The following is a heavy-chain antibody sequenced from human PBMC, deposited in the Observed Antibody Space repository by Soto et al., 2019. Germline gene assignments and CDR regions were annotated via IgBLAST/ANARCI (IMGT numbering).Heavy chain of an antibody. D-gene: IGHD1-26*01. CDR3: ARDRYSGSYYFDY. J-gene: IGHJ4*02. CDR1: GFTVSSSY. Sequence: EVQLVESGGGLVQPGGSLRLSCTVSGFTVSSSYMSWVRQAPGKGLEWLLVIYSGGRTHYADSVKGRFTISRDNSKNTVHLQMNSLRAEDTAVYYCARDRYSGSYYFDYWGQGTLVTVSS. CDR2: IYSGGRT. V-gene: IGHV3-66*01.